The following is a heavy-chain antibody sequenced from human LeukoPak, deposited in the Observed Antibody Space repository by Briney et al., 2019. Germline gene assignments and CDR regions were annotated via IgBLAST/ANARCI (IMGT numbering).Heavy chain of an antibody. D-gene: IGHD2-2*02. Sequence: SVTVSCTASGGTFSSYAISWVRQAPGQGLEWMGGIIPFFGTANYAQKFQGRVTITADESTSTAYMELSSLRSEDTAVYYCARDRGYCSSTSCYSYYYYGMDVWGQGTTVTVSS. CDR3: ARDRGYCSSTSCYSYYYYGMDV. CDR1: GGTFSSYA. CDR2: IIPFFGTA. V-gene: IGHV1-69*13. J-gene: IGHJ6*02.